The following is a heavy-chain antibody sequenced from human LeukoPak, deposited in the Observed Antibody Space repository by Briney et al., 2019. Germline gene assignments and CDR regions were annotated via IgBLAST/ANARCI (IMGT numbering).Heavy chain of an antibody. V-gene: IGHV3-23*01. Sequence: HPGGSLRLSCAASGFTFSSYAMSWVRQAPGKGLEWVSAISGSGGSTYYADSVKGRATISRDNAKNSLYLQMNSLRAEDTAVYYCARPAYCGGNCYYFPDYWGQGTLVTVSS. D-gene: IGHD2-21*02. CDR3: ARPAYCGGNCYYFPDY. CDR2: ISGSGGST. CDR1: GFTFSSYA. J-gene: IGHJ4*02.